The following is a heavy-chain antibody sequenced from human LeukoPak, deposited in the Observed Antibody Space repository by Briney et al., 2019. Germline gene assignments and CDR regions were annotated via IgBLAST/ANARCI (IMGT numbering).Heavy chain of an antibody. CDR3: AGAPPLLYSSSSLGAFDI. D-gene: IGHD6-13*01. CDR1: GGSISSYY. J-gene: IGHJ3*02. CDR2: IYYSGST. V-gene: IGHV4-59*01. Sequence: SETLSLSCTVSGGSISSYYWSWIRQPPGKGLEWIGYIYYSGSTNYNPSLRSRVTISVDTSKNQFSLKLNSVTAADTAVYYCAGAPPLLYSSSSLGAFDIWGQGTMVTVSS.